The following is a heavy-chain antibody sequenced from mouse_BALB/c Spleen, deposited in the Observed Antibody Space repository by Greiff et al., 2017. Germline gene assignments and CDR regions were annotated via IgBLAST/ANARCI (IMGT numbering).Heavy chain of an antibody. CDR2: ISYDGSN. J-gene: IGHJ2*01. CDR1: GYSFTSGDF. CDR3: AREDYRSSFDY. Sequence: EVQLQQSGPGLVKPSQSLSLTCSVTGYSFTSGDFWYCLRQFPGNKLEWMGYISYDGSNNYKPPLKNRISITRDTSKNQFFLKLNSVTTEDTATYYCAREDYRSSFDYWGQGTTLTVSS. V-gene: IGHV3-6*02. D-gene: IGHD2-14*01.